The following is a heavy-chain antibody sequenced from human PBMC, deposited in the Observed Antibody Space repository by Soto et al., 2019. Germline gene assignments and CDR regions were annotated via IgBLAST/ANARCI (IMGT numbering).Heavy chain of an antibody. Sequence: QLHLHDSCPRLLKHSKTLALTCTFSGGAISSSDSYWAWVRQPPGTGLEWLGRIHRSGYWATHYIPSLKTRVTISIVTSKNHFYLTVLSVTTADTAVYYCALQIGFGHYYFDVWGRGTLVTVSS. CDR3: ALQIGFGHYYFDV. CDR1: GGAISSSDSY. V-gene: IGHV4-39*02. CDR2: IHRSGYWAT. D-gene: IGHD1-26*01. J-gene: IGHJ2*01.